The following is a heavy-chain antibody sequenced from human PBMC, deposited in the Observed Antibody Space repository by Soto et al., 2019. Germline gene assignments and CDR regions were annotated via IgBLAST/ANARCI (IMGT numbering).Heavy chain of an antibody. CDR1: GFTFSNYA. CDR3: ARVREYSGHDAFDI. Sequence: GGSLRLSCAASGFTFSNYAMHWVRQAPGKGLEYVSAISSNGGSTHYANSVKGRFTISRDNSKNTLYLQMGSLRAEDMAVFYCARVREYSGHDAFDIWGQGTMVTVSS. V-gene: IGHV3-64*01. J-gene: IGHJ3*02. D-gene: IGHD5-12*01. CDR2: ISSNGGST.